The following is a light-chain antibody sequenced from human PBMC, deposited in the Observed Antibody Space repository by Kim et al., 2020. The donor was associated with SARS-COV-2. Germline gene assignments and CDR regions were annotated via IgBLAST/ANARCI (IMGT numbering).Light chain of an antibody. CDR3: CSYAGSRVYV. CDR1: RSDVGSYNL. J-gene: IGLJ1*01. V-gene: IGLV2-23*01. Sequence: GQSITISCTGTRSDVGSYNLVSWYQQHPGKAPKPMIYEDSKRPSGVSNRFSCSKSGNTASVTISGLQAEDEADYYCCSYAGSRVYVFGTGTKVTVL. CDR2: EDS.